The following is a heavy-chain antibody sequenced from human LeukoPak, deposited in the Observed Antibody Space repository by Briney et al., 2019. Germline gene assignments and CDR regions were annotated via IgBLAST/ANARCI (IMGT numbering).Heavy chain of an antibody. CDR3: ARRAYYYDSSGYSPFSYFDY. CDR2: IYPGDSDT. Sequence: GESLKISCKGSGYSFTSYWIGWVRQMPGKGLEWMGIIYPGDSDTRYSPSFQGQVTISADKSISTAYLQWSSLKASDTAMYYCARRAYYYDSSGYSPFSYFDYWGQGTLVTVSS. D-gene: IGHD3-22*01. J-gene: IGHJ4*02. V-gene: IGHV5-51*01. CDR1: GYSFTSYW.